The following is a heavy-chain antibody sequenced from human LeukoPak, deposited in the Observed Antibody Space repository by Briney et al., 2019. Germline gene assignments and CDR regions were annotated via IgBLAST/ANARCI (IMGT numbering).Heavy chain of an antibody. CDR2: IGAGDKYT. CDR3: ARDAHTGSGTYWGGVDYYYGLDV. J-gene: IGHJ6*02. CDR1: GFTLRNYA. Sequence: GGSLRLSCAASGFTLRNYAMSWVRQAPGKGLEWVSSIGAGDKYTYYGDSVKGRFTISRDNSKNTLYLQMNSLRAGDTAIYYCARDAHTGSGTYWGGVDYYYGLDVWGQGTTVTVSS. D-gene: IGHD3-10*01. V-gene: IGHV3-23*01.